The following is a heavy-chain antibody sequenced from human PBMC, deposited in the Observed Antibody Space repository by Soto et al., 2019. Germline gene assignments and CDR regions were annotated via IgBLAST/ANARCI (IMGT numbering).Heavy chain of an antibody. CDR2: ISGSGDNT. Sequence: EVQLLESGGGLVQRGGSLRLSCAASKFTFSTYAMTWVRQAPGKGLEWVSDISGSGDNTYYADSVKGRFPISRDNSKSTLYLQMNSLRAEDTAVYYCAKDMVHCTGTRCARYFEKWGRGTLVTVSS. CDR3: AKDMVHCTGTRCARYFEK. J-gene: IGHJ4*02. CDR1: KFTFSTYA. V-gene: IGHV3-23*01. D-gene: IGHD2-8*02.